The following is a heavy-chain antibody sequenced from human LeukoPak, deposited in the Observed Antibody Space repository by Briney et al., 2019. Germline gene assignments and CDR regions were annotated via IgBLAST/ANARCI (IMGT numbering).Heavy chain of an antibody. CDR3: AIYDSSGYYPLLDY. D-gene: IGHD3-22*01. V-gene: IGHV4-30-4*01. CDR1: GGSISSGDYY. J-gene: IGHJ4*02. Sequence: SQTLSLTCTVSGGSISSGDYYWSWIRQPPGKGLEWIGYIYYSGSTYYNPSLESRVTISVDTSKNQFSLKLSSVTAADTAVYYCAIYDSSGYYPLLDYWGQGTLVTVSS. CDR2: IYYSGST.